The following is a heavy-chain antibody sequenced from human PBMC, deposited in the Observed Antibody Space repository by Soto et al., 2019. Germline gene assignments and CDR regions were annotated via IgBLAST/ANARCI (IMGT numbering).Heavy chain of an antibody. CDR1: GGSIDTPNW. Sequence: QVQLLESGPGLVKPSETLSLTCAVSGGSIDTPNWWSWYRLPPGKGLEWIAEMYPSGSSNRNPSLSSRVTISLDTSSNHFSLKLTSLTAADTAIYYCAREGFDHRTDSWGQGIPVTVSS. J-gene: IGHJ4*02. CDR2: MYPSGSS. CDR3: AREGFDHRTDS. V-gene: IGHV4-4*02.